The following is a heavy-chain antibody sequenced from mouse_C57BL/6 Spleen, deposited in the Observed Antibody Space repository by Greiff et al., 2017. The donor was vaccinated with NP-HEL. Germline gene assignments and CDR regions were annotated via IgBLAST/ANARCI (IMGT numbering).Heavy chain of an antibody. CDR2: IDPEDGET. J-gene: IGHJ4*01. CDR1: GFTIKDYY. Sequence: VQLQQSGAELVKPGASVKLSCTASGFTIKDYYMHWVRQRPEQGLEWIGRIDPEDGETKYAPKFQGKATITAATSSTTAYLQLSSLTSEDTAVYYCAAGTVVGHYYAMDYWGQGTSVTVSS. D-gene: IGHD1-1*01. CDR3: AAGTVVGHYYAMDY. V-gene: IGHV14-2*01.